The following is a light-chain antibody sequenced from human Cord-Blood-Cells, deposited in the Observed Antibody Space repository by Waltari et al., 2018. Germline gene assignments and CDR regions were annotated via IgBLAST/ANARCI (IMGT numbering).Light chain of an antibody. V-gene: IGKV1-39*01. CDR2: AAS. CDR1: QSISSY. J-gene: IGKJ2*01. CDR3: QQSYSTPYT. Sequence: DIQMTQSPSSLSASVGDRVTITCRASQSISSYLNGDQQKPGKAPKLLIYAASSWQSGVPSRFSGSVAGTDFTLTISSLQPEDFATYYCQQSYSTPYTFGQGTKLEIK.